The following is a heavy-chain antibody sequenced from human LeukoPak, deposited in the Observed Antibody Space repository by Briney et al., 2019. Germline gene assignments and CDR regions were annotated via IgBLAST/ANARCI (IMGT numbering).Heavy chain of an antibody. CDR2: IYKSGST. D-gene: IGHD1-14*01. CDR3: VTAPNQDFFDY. Sequence: SETLSLTCTVSGGSISSGSYYWSWIRQPAGKGLEWMGNIYKSGSTNYKPSLKSRLTISTDTSKNQFSFKLNFVTAADTALYYCVTAPNQDFFDYWGRGTLVTVSS. V-gene: IGHV4-61*09. CDR1: GGSISSGSYY. J-gene: IGHJ4*01.